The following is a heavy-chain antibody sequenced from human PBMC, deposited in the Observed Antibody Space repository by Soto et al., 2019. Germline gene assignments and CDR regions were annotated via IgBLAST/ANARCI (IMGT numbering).Heavy chain of an antibody. V-gene: IGHV3-74*01. Sequence: GGSLRLSCVASGSSFSTTWMHWVRQAPGKGLVWVSLITGDGSDKTYADSVRGRFTISRDNSKNTVYLQMNNLRAEDTAVYYCARDHYYTQDYWGQGTLVTVSS. CDR1: GSSFSTTW. CDR2: ITGDGSDK. CDR3: ARDHYYTQDY. D-gene: IGHD1-26*01. J-gene: IGHJ4*02.